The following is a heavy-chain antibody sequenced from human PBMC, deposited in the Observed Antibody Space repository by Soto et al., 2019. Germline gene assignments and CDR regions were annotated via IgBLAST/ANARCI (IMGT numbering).Heavy chain of an antibody. CDR1: GYSFTSYW. J-gene: IGHJ6*02. CDR2: IDPSDSYT. CDR3: ARRGPTYYYDSSGYPAYGMDV. D-gene: IGHD3-22*01. Sequence: GESLKISCKGSGYSFTSYWISWVRQMPGKGLEWMGRIDPSDSYTNYSPSFQGHVTISADKSISTAYLQWSSLKASDTAMYYCARRGPTYYYDSSGYPAYGMDVWGQGTTVTVS. V-gene: IGHV5-10-1*01.